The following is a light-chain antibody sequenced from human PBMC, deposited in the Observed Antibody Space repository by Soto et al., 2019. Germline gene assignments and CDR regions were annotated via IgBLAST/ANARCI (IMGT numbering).Light chain of an antibody. Sequence: EIVLTQSPGSLSLSPGERDTLSCRASQTVINSFLAWYQQKPGQAPRLLIYGASPRAAGIPDRFSGSGSGTDFTLTITRLEPEDFAVYYLQRYGNSPDLFTFGPGTKVDVK. CDR1: QTVINSF. V-gene: IGKV3-20*01. CDR3: QRYGNSPDLFT. J-gene: IGKJ3*01. CDR2: GAS.